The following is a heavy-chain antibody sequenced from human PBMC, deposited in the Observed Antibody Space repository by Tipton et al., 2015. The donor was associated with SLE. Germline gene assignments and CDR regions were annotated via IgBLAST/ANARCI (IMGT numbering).Heavy chain of an antibody. CDR1: GGSISRSNW. D-gene: IGHD3-22*01. CDR2: IYHSGST. V-gene: IGHV4-4*01. Sequence: TLSLTCAVSGGSISRSNWWSWVRQPPGKGLEWIGEIYHSGSTNYNPSLKSRATISVDKSKNQFSLKLSSVTAADTAVYFCARTSSDSYWGDYFDYWGQGTLVTVSS. CDR3: ARTSSDSYWGDYFDY. J-gene: IGHJ4*02.